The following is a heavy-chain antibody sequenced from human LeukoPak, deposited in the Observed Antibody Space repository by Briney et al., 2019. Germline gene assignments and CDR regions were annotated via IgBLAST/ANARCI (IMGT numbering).Heavy chain of an antibody. CDR1: GGSVSSGDYY. V-gene: IGHV4-61*02. CDR3: ARAEYTGSYWFDP. D-gene: IGHD1-26*01. Sequence: SETLSLTCTVSGGSVSSGDYYWTWIRRPAGKGLEWIGRVYPTGTTNYHPSLKSRVTISLGTSKNQFSLKLSSVTAADTAVYYCARAEYTGSYWFDPWGQGTLVTVSS. CDR2: VYPTGTT. J-gene: IGHJ5*02.